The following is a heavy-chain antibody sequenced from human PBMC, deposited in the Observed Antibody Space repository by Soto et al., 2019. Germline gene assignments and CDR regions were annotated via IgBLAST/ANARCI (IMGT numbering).Heavy chain of an antibody. J-gene: IGHJ4*02. CDR1: GGSINTFY. Sequence: LSLTCTVSGGSINTFYWRWVRQPAGKGLEWIGRIFSSGSTSFNPSLESRVAMSVDTSKNHFSLNLSSVTAADMAVYYCAREGSYSAYNFAHGIQLWSFDFWGQGALVTVSS. CDR2: IFSSGST. CDR3: AREGSYSAYNFAHGIQLWSFDF. D-gene: IGHD5-12*01. V-gene: IGHV4-4*07.